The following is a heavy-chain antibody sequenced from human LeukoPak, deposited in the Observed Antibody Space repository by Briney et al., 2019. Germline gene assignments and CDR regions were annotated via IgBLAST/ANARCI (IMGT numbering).Heavy chain of an antibody. J-gene: IGHJ2*01. Sequence: SETLSLTCAVYGGSFSGYYWSWIRQPPGKGLEWIGSIYYSGSTYYNPSLKSRVTISVDTSKNQFSLKLSSVTAADTAVYYCARRVYGRYWYFDLWGRGTLVTVSS. D-gene: IGHD3-10*01. CDR1: GGSFSGYY. V-gene: IGHV4-34*01. CDR2: IYYSGST. CDR3: ARRVYGRYWYFDL.